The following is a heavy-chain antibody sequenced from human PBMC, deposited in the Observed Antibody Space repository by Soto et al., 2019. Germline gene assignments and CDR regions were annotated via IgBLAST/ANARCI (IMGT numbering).Heavy chain of an antibody. J-gene: IGHJ4*02. Sequence: SETLSLTCTVSGGSISSYYWSWIRQPPGKGLEWIGYIYYSGSTDYNPSLQSRVTISVDTSKNLVSLKLSSVTAADTAVYYCARDVVATIRGDHYFDYWGQGALVTVSS. V-gene: IGHV4-59*12. D-gene: IGHD5-12*01. CDR1: GGSISSYY. CDR3: ARDVVATIRGDHYFDY. CDR2: IYYSGST.